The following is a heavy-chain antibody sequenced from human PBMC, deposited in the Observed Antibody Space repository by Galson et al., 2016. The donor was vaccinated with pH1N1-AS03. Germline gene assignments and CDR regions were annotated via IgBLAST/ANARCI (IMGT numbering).Heavy chain of an antibody. V-gene: IGHV3-53*01. CDR2: IYTGGDT. D-gene: IGHD5-24*01. J-gene: IGHJ4*02. Sequence: SLRLSCAVSGLSVAKNYMSWVRQAPGKGLEWVSSIYTGGDTFYTASVRGRFTISRADSKNTLYLQMNSLRAADTAMYYCARVESSTYSDGWVPFDYWGQGTLVTVSS. CDR1: GLSVAKNY. CDR3: ARVESSTYSDGWVPFDY.